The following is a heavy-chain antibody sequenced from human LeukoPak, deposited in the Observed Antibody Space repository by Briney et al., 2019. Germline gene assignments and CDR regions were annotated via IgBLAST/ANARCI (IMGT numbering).Heavy chain of an antibody. CDR2: ISGSGGST. CDR3: AKDTAMVPYFDY. D-gene: IGHD5-18*01. Sequence: GGSLRLSCAASGFTFSSYAMSWVRQAPGKGLEWVSAISGSGGSTYYADSVKGRFTISRDNSKNTLYLQMNSLRAEDTAVHYCAKDTAMVPYFDYWGQGTLVTVSS. CDR1: GFTFSSYA. J-gene: IGHJ4*02. V-gene: IGHV3-23*01.